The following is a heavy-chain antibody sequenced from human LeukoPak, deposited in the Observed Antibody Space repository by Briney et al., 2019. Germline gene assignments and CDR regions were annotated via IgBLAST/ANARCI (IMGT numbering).Heavy chain of an antibody. J-gene: IGHJ6*02. CDR3: ARDSETETGWYYYGMDV. Sequence: GGSLRLSCAASGFTVSRNYMNWVRQAPGKGLEWVSVIYSGGSTYYADSVKGRFTITRDNSKNTVYLQMNSLRAEDTAVYYCARDSETETGWYYYGMDVWGQGTTVTVSS. V-gene: IGHV3-53*01. CDR2: IYSGGST. CDR1: GFTVSRNY. D-gene: IGHD1-1*01.